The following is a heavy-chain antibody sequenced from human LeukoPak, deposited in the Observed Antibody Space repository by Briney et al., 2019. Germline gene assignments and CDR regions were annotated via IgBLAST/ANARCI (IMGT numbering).Heavy chain of an antibody. D-gene: IGHD6-19*01. Sequence: GESLKISCKGSGYSFTSHWIGWVRQMPGKGLEWMGIIYPGDSDTRYSPSFQGQVTFSADKSISTAYLQWSSLKASDTAMYYCARRVYSSGWYWFDPWGQGTLVTVSS. CDR1: GYSFTSHW. J-gene: IGHJ5*02. CDR3: ARRVYSSGWYWFDP. V-gene: IGHV5-51*01. CDR2: IYPGDSDT.